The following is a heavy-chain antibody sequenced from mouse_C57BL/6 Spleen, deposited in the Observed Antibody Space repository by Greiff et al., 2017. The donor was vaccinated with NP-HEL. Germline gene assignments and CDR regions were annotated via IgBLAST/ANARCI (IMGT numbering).Heavy chain of an antibody. V-gene: IGHV1-69*01. CDR2: IDPSDSYT. J-gene: IGHJ4*01. Sequence: QVQLQQPGAELVMPGASVKLSCKASGYTFTSYWMHWVKQRPGQGLEWIGEIDPSDSYTNYNQKFKGKSTLTVDKSSSTAYMQLSSLTSEDSAVYYCARSCNYGETAYAMDYWGQGTSVTVSS. D-gene: IGHD1-2*01. CDR3: ARSCNYGETAYAMDY. CDR1: GYTFTSYW.